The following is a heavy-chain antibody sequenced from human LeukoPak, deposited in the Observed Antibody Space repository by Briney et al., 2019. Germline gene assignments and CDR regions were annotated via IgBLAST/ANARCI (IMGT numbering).Heavy chain of an antibody. J-gene: IGHJ4*02. CDR2: MYYSGST. CDR3: ARGVAGYGPYDY. Sequence: ETLSLTCTVSGDSISTYYWSWIRQPPGKGLEWIGYMYYSGSTNYNPSLKSRVTISLDTPKNQFSLRLNSVTAADTAVYYCARGVAGYGPYDYWGQGTLVTVSS. V-gene: IGHV4-59*01. CDR1: GDSISTYY. D-gene: IGHD5-12*01.